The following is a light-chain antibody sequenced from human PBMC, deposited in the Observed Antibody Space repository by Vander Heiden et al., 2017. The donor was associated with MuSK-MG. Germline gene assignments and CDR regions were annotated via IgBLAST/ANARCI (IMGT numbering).Light chain of an antibody. J-gene: IGKJ2*01. Sequence: IQVNQSPSSLSASVGDRVTITCRATQSISSYLNWYQHKPGTAPKLLVYGASTLQSGVPSRFSGSESGTDFTLTISSLHPEDFATYYCQQGYSLPYTFGQGTRVEIK. V-gene: IGKV1-39*01. CDR3: QQGYSLPYT. CDR2: GAS. CDR1: QSISSY.